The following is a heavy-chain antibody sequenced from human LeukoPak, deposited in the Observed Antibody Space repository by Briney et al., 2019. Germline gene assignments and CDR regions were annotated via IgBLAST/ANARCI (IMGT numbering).Heavy chain of an antibody. Sequence: ASVKVSCKASGYTFTSYGISWVRQAPGQGLEWMGWISAYNGNTNYAQKLQGRVTMTTDTSTSTAYMELRSLDDTAVYYCASYDSSGYFLDYWGQGTLVTVPS. CDR1: GYTFTSYG. J-gene: IGHJ4*02. CDR2: ISAYNGNT. CDR3: ASYDSSGYFLDY. V-gene: IGHV1-18*01. D-gene: IGHD3-22*01.